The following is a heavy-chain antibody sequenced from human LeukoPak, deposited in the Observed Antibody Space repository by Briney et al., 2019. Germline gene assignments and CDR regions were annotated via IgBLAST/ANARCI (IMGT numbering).Heavy chain of an antibody. J-gene: IGHJ4*02. CDR2: IYYSGST. Sequence: SETLSLTCTVSGGSISSYYWSWIRQPPGKGLEWIGYIYYSGSTNYNPSLKSRVTISIDTSKNQFSLKLSSVTAADTAVYYCARSPYCTGGSCYLLYWGQGTLVTVSS. CDR1: GGSISSYY. CDR3: ARSPYCTGGSCYLLY. V-gene: IGHV4-59*12. D-gene: IGHD2-15*01.